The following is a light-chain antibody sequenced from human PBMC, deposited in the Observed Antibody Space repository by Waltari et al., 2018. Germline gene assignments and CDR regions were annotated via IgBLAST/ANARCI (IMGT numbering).Light chain of an antibody. CDR2: DAS. Sequence: EIVMTQSPATMSLSPGERATLSCRASQSVSSRLAWYQQKPGQAPRLLIYDASSRATGIPDRFSRSGSGTEFTLTISSLEPEDVAVYFCQQESNWWTFGQGTKVEIK. J-gene: IGKJ1*01. V-gene: IGKV3D-15*01. CDR3: QQESNWWT. CDR1: QSVSSR.